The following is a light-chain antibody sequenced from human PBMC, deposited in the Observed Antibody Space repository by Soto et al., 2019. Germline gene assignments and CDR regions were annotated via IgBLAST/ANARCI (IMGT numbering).Light chain of an antibody. V-gene: IGKV3-20*01. CDR1: QSVTGTN. Sequence: IVLTQSPVALSLSPGEGATLSCRASQSVTGTNLAWYQQRAGQAPRLLIHDAVRRATGIPDRFSGSGSGTDFTLTISRLEPEDFAGYYCHQYGSSLVTFGQGTKVEI. J-gene: IGKJ2*01. CDR3: HQYGSSLVT. CDR2: DAV.